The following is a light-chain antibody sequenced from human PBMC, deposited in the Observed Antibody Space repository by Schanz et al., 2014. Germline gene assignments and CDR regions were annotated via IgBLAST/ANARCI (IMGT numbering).Light chain of an antibody. Sequence: QSVLTQPASVSGSPGQSITISCTGTSSDVGGYNYVSWYQQHPGKAPKLMIYDVSNRPSGVSNRFSGSKSGNTASLTISGLQAEDEADYYCSSYAGSSGVFGGGTKLTVL. J-gene: IGLJ3*02. CDR2: DVS. CDR3: SSYAGSSGV. V-gene: IGLV2-14*01. CDR1: SSDVGGYNY.